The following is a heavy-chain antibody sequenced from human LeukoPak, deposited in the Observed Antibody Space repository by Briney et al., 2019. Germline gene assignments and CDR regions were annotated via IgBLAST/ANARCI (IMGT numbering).Heavy chain of an antibody. V-gene: IGHV4-59*01. CDR1: IGSISNYY. Sequence: SETLSLTCAVSIGSISNYYWSWIRQPPGKGLEWIGYISYSGSTKYNPSLKSRVTISVDTSKNQFSLKLSSVTAADTAMYYCARDSYNYGSGSLDYWGRGTLVTVSS. D-gene: IGHD5-18*01. J-gene: IGHJ4*02. CDR3: ARDSYNYGSGSLDY. CDR2: ISYSGST.